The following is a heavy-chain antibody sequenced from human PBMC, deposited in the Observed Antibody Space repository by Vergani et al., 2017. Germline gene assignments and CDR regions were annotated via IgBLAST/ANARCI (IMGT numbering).Heavy chain of an antibody. J-gene: IGHJ4*02. V-gene: IGHV1-69*01. D-gene: IGHD3-22*01. CDR2: IIPIFGTA. Sequence: QVQLVQSGAEVKKPGSSVKVSCKASGGTFSSYAISWVRQAPGQGLEWMGGIIPIFGTANYAQKFQGRVTITADESTSTAYMALSSLRSEDTAVYYCAGGSVWDPDYDSSGYYYCLDYWGQGTLVTVSS. CDR3: AGGSVWDPDYDSSGYYYCLDY. CDR1: GGTFSSYA.